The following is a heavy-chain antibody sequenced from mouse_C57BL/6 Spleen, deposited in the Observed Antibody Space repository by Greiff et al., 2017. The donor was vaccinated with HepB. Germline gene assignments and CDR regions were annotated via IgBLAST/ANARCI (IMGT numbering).Heavy chain of an antibody. CDR1: GYSITSGYY. V-gene: IGHV3-6*01. J-gene: IGHJ4*01. CDR2: ISYDGSN. D-gene: IGHD1-1*01. CDR3: ARYYYGRYAMDY. Sequence: EVKLMESGPGLVKPSQSLSLTCSVTGYSITSGYYWNWIRQFPGNKLEWMGYISYDGSNNYNPSLKNRISITRDTSKNQFFLKLNSVTTEDTATYYCARYYYGRYAMDYWAQGTSVTVSS.